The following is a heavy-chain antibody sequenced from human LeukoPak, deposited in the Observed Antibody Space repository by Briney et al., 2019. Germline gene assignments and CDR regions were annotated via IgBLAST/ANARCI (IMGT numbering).Heavy chain of an antibody. J-gene: IGHJ4*02. CDR1: GGSISSYY. CDR2: IYYSGST. Sequence: SETLSLTCTVSGGSISSYYWSWIRQPPGKGLEWIGYIYYSGSTNYNPSLKSRVTISVDTSKNQFSLKLSSVTAADTAVYYCAKDLYYGGNSGFFDYWGQGTLVTVSS. V-gene: IGHV4-59*12. CDR3: AKDLYYGGNSGFFDY. D-gene: IGHD4-23*01.